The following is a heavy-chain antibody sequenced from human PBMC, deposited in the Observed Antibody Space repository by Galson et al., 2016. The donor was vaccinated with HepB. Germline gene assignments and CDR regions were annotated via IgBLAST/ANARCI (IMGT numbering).Heavy chain of an antibody. D-gene: IGHD3-3*01. V-gene: IGHV1-18*04. CDR2: TSAYNGNT. CDR1: GYTFTRFG. CDR3: ARDGGGKFWGVFGVYYCYMDV. Sequence: SVKVSCKASGYTFTRFGISWVRQAPGQGLEWMGWTSAYNGNTNYAQKAQGRGTMTTDTSTSTAYMELRSLRSDDTAVYYCARDGGGKFWGVFGVYYCYMDVWGKGTPVTVSS. J-gene: IGHJ6*03.